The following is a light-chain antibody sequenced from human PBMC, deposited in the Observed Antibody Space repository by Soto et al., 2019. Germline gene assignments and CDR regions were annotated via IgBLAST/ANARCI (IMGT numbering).Light chain of an antibody. CDR2: RNN. CDR1: NSNIGSNS. V-gene: IGLV1-47*01. CDR3: AAWDDSLVA. J-gene: IGLJ3*02. Sequence: QSVLTQPPSLSGTPGQRVTISCSGGNSNIGSNSVYWYQLLPGTAPKLLIYRNNQRPSGVPDRFSGSKSGTSASLAISGLRSNDEADYFCAAWDDSLVAFGGGTKVTVL.